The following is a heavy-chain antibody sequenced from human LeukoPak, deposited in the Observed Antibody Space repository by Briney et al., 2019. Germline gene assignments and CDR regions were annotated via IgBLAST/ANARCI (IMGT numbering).Heavy chain of an antibody. D-gene: IGHD3-22*01. CDR2: ISGSGDNT. Sequence: GGSLRLSCAASGFTFSDYYMSWVRQAPGKGLEWVSGISGSGDNTYYADSVKGRFTISRDNSKNTLYVQVNSLGTEDTAAYYCAKGSYYDSSGSFYFDYWGQGTLVTVSS. CDR3: AKGSYYDSSGSFYFDY. J-gene: IGHJ4*02. V-gene: IGHV3-23*01. CDR1: GFTFSDYY.